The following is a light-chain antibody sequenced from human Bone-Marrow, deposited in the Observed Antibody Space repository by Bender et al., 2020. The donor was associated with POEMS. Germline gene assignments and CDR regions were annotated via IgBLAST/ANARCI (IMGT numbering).Light chain of an antibody. CDR3: VAWDASLNGWV. CDR2: DDV. CDR1: NIGSKS. V-gene: IGLV3-21*02. J-gene: IGLJ3*02. Sequence: SYVLTQPPSVSVAPGQTARITCGGNNIGSKSVHWYQQKPGQAPVLVVYDDVDRPSGIPERFSGSKSGTSASLAITGLQSDDEAIYFCVAWDASLNGWVFGGGTKLTVL.